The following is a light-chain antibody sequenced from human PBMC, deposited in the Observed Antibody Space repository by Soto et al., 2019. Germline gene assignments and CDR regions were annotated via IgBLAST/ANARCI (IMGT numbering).Light chain of an antibody. Sequence: ALPQPASVSGSPGQLITISCTGTSSDISIYNYVSWYQQHPGKAPKLIIYEVSNRPSGISNRFSGAKSGNTASLTISGLQVEDEADYYCCSYTSSTNYVFGAGTKVTVL. CDR2: EVS. CDR1: SSDISIYNY. CDR3: CSYTSSTNYV. V-gene: IGLV2-14*01. J-gene: IGLJ1*01.